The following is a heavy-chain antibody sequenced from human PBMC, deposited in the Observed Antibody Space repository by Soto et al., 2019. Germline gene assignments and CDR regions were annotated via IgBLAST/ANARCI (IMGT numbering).Heavy chain of an antibody. J-gene: IGHJ6*03. D-gene: IGHD3-16*01. CDR2: IYYSGST. Sequence: SETLSLTCTVSGGSISSYYWSWIRQPPGKGLEWIGYIYYSGSTNYNPSLKSRVTISVDTSKNQFYLKLSSVTAADTAVYYCARWGGTSYDYIWGSYNYYYYYMDVWGKGTTVTVSS. CDR3: ARWGGTSYDYIWGSYNYYYYYMDV. CDR1: GGSISSYY. V-gene: IGHV4-59*01.